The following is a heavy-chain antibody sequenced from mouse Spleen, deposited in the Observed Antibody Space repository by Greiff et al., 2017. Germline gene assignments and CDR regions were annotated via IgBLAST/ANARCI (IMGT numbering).Heavy chain of an antibody. Sequence: LVESGAELVRPGSSVKLSCKASGYTFTSYWMHWVKQRPIQGLEWIGNIDPSDSETHYNQKFKDKATLTVDKSSSTAYMQLSSLTSEDSAVYYCARKDYDGSYFAYWGQGTLVTVSA. CDR1: GYTFTSYW. V-gene: IGHV1-52*01. CDR3: ARKDYDGSYFAY. D-gene: IGHD1-1*01. J-gene: IGHJ3*01. CDR2: IDPSDSET.